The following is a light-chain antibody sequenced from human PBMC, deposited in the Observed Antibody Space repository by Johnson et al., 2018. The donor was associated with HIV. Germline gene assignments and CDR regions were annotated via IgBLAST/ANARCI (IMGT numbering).Light chain of an antibody. Sequence: QSVLTQPPSVSAAPGQKVTSSCSGSSSNIGNNYVSWYQQLPGTAPKLLIYDNNKRPSGIPDRFSGSKSGTSATLGITGLQTGDEADYYCGTWDSRLTPCYVFGPGTHVTVL. CDR2: DNN. CDR1: SSNIGNNY. V-gene: IGLV1-51*01. CDR3: GTWDSRLTPCYV. J-gene: IGLJ1*01.